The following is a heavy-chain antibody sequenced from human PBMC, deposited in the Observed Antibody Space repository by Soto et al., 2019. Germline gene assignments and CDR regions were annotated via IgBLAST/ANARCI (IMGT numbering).Heavy chain of an antibody. Sequence: GGSLRLSCAASGFTFSSYGMHWVRQAPGKGLEWVAVIWYDGSNKYYADSVKGRFTISRDNSKNTLYLQMNSLRAEDTAVYYCARGYRSPTRPIDYWGQGTLVTVSS. J-gene: IGHJ4*02. D-gene: IGHD5-18*01. CDR3: ARGYRSPTRPIDY. CDR1: GFTFSSYG. V-gene: IGHV3-33*01. CDR2: IWYDGSNK.